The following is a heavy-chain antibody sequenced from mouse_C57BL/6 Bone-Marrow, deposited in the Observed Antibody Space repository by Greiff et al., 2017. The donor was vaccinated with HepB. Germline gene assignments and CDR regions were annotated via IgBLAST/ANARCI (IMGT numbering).Heavy chain of an antibody. CDR1: GYAFSSSW. D-gene: IGHD1-1*01. CDR2: IYPGDGDT. Sequence: QVQLQQSGPELVKPGASVKISCKASGYAFSSSWMNWVKQRPGKGLEWIGRIYPGDGDTNYNGKFKGKATLTADKSSSTGYMQLSSLTSEDSAVYFCASPFTTVVAGGYYYAMDYWGQGTSVTVSS. V-gene: IGHV1-82*01. J-gene: IGHJ4*01. CDR3: ASPFTTVVAGGYYYAMDY.